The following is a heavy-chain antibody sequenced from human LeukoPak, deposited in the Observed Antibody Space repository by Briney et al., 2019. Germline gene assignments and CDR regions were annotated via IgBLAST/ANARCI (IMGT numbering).Heavy chain of an antibody. V-gene: IGHV4-59*01. CDR1: GGSISSYY. CDR3: ARGGGNWNDVDY. J-gene: IGHJ4*02. D-gene: IGHD1-1*01. Sequence: PSETLSLTCTVSGGSISSYYWSWIRQPPGKGLEWIGYIYYSGSTNYNPSLKSRVTISVDTSKNQFSLKLSSVTAADTAVYYCARGGGNWNDVDYWGQGTLVTVSS. CDR2: IYYSGST.